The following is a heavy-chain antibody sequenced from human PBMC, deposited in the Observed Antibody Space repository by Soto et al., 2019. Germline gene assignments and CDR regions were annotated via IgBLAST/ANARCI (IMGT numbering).Heavy chain of an antibody. CDR3: ARVGQSSSDDAFDI. V-gene: IGHV5-51*01. D-gene: IGHD6-13*01. CDR2: IYPGDSDT. CDR1: GYSFTSYW. J-gene: IGHJ3*02. Sequence: GESLKISCKGSGYSFTSYWIGWVRQMPGKGLEWMGIIYPGDSDTRYSPSFQGRVNISADKSSSTAYLQWSSLKASDTAMYYCARVGQSSSDDAFDIWGQGTMVTVSS.